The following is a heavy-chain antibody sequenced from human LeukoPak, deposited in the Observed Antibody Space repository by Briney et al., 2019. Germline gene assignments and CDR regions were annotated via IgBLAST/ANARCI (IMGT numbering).Heavy chain of an antibody. D-gene: IGHD3-16*01. CDR2: ISSSSSYI. Sequence: GGSLRLTCAASGCTFSSYSMNWVRQAPGKGLEWVSSISSSSSYIYYADSVKGRFTIFHHKAKNPLYLQMNRLRAEDTAVYCCAREVVMLGDAFDIWGQGTMVTVSS. V-gene: IGHV3-21*01. J-gene: IGHJ3*02. CDR3: AREVVMLGDAFDI. CDR1: GCTFSSYS.